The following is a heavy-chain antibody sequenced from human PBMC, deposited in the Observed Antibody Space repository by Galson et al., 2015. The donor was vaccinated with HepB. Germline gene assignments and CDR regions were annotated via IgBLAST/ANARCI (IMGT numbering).Heavy chain of an antibody. CDR3: ARLEGPGTRFYYGMDV. V-gene: IGHV5-51*03. Sequence: QSGAEVKKPGESLKISCKSSGYSFTSYWIGWVRQMPGKGLEWMGIIYPADSDTRYSPSFQGQVTISADKSISTAYLQWSSLKASDTATYYWARLEGPGTRFYYGMDVWGQGTTVTVSS. CDR1: GYSFTSYW. D-gene: IGHD1-7*01. CDR2: IYPADSDT. J-gene: IGHJ6*02.